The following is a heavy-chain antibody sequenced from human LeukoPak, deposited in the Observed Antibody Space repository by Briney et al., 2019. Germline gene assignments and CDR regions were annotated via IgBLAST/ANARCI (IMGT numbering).Heavy chain of an antibody. CDR1: GYSFTSYW. CDR2: IYPGDSDT. CDR3: ARPMTTEHVSSFDY. Sequence: GESLNISCTGSGYSFTSYWIGWVRQMPGKGLEWMGIIYPGDSDTRYSPSFQGQVTISADKSISTAYLQCSSLKASDTAMYYCARPMTTEHVSSFDYWGQGTPVTVSS. D-gene: IGHD4-17*01. J-gene: IGHJ4*02. V-gene: IGHV5-51*01.